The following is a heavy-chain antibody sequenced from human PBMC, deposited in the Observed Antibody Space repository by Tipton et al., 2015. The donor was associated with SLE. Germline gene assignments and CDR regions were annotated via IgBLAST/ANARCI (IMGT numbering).Heavy chain of an antibody. Sequence: TLSLTCTVSGGCISGHYWSWIRQPPGKGLEWIGYIFDSGSTNYNPSLQSRVTISVDTSKNQFSVNLNSVTAADTAVYYCARRAGGRATLIRSVYHFDSWGQGTLVIVSS. CDR3: ARRAGGRATLIRSVYHFDS. J-gene: IGHJ5*01. D-gene: IGHD3-10*01. V-gene: IGHV4-59*11. CDR1: GGCISGHY. CDR2: IFDSGST.